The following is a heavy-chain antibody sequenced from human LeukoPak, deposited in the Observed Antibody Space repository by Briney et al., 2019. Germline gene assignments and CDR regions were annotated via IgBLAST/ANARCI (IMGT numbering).Heavy chain of an antibody. CDR3: AKVGPSAYYYYGMDV. Sequence: GGSLRPSCAASGFTFSSYGMHWVRQAPGKGLEWVAVISYDGSNKYYADSVKGRFTISRDNSKNTLYLQMNSLRAEDTAVYYCAKVGPSAYYYYGMDVWGKGTTVTVSS. V-gene: IGHV3-30*18. CDR2: ISYDGSNK. J-gene: IGHJ6*04. CDR1: GFTFSSYG. D-gene: IGHD2-2*01.